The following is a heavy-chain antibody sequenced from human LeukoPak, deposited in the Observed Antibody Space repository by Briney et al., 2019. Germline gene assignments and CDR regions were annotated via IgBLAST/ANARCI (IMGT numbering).Heavy chain of an antibody. J-gene: IGHJ4*02. V-gene: IGHV4-39*07. CDR3: ARNGYYSVDY. CDR2: IYYSGST. Sequence: SETLSLTCTVSGGSISSSSYYWGWIRQPPGKGLEWIGSIYYSGSTYYNPSLKSRVIISVDKSNNQLSLELKSVTAADTAVYYCARNGYYSVDYWGQGTLVTVSS. D-gene: IGHD4-17*01. CDR1: GGSISSSSYY.